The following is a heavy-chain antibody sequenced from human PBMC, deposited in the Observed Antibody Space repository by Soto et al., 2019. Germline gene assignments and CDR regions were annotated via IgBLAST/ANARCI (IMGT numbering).Heavy chain of an antibody. CDR1: GGFISSYY. Sequence: SEDLSLTCTGSGGFISSYYWSWVRQPPGKGLEWIGYIYYSGSTNYNPSLKSRVTTSVDTSKNQFSLKLSSVTAADTAVYYCARTTTVQLVTFDYSGQGTLVTVSS. CDR3: ARTTTVQLVTFDY. J-gene: IGHJ4*02. D-gene: IGHD4-17*01. V-gene: IGHV4-59*01. CDR2: IYYSGST.